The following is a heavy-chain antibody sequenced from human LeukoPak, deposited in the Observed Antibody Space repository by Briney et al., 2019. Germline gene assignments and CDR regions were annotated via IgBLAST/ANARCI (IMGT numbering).Heavy chain of an antibody. V-gene: IGHV1-2*02. CDR2: INPNSGGT. D-gene: IGHD3-22*01. J-gene: IGHJ3*02. Sequence: ASVKVSCKASGYTFTGYYMHWVRQAPGQGLEWMGWINPNSGGTNYAQKFQGRVTMTRDTSISTAYMELSRLRSDDTAVYYCARKYYDHDAFDIWGQGTMVTVSS. CDR1: GYTFTGYY. CDR3: ARKYYDHDAFDI.